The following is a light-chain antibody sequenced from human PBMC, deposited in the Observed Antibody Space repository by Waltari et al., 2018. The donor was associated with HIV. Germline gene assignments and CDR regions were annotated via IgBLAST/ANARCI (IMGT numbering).Light chain of an antibody. CDR2: DKN. CDR3: SSRDSSGNHWV. Sequence: SSELTQDPAVSVALGQTVTLTCPGDSLRSYHASLYQQKPGQAPVPVSYDKNNRPSGIPDRFSGSSSGNTASLTITGAQAEDEADYYCSSRDSSGNHWVFGGGTKLTVL. CDR1: SLRSYH. V-gene: IGLV3-19*01. J-gene: IGLJ3*02.